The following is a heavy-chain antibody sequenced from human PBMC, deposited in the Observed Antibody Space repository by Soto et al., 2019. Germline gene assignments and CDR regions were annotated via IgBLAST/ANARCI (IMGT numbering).Heavy chain of an antibody. V-gene: IGHV5-51*01. CDR1: GYSFTSYW. J-gene: IGHJ6*03. Sequence: EVQLVQSGAEVKKPGESLKISCKGSGYSFTSYWIGWVRQMPGKGLEWMGIIYPGDSDTRYSPSFQGQVTISADKSISTAYLQWSSLKASDTAMYYCARHSLGYCSSTSCYHPPYYYYYMDVWGKGTTVTVSS. CDR3: ARHSLGYCSSTSCYHPPYYYYYMDV. CDR2: IYPGDSDT. D-gene: IGHD2-2*01.